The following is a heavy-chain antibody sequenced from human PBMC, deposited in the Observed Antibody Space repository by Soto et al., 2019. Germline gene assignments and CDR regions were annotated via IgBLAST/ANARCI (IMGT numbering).Heavy chain of an antibody. CDR2: IYYSGST. CDR1: GCSISSYH. Sequence: SETLSRNCTIAGCSISSYHWGWIRQPPGKGLEWIGYIYYSGSTNYNPSLKSRVTISVDTSKNQFSLKLSSVTAADTAVYYCARHPGYYYYYMDVWGKGPTVTVSS. CDR3: ARHPGYYYYYMDV. J-gene: IGHJ6*03. V-gene: IGHV4-59*08. D-gene: IGHD3-10*01.